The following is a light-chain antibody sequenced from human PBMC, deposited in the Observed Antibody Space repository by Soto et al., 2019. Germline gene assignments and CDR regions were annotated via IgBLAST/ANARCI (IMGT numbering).Light chain of an antibody. J-gene: IGKJ1*01. CDR3: QQYGNSPVA. CDR1: QIISSSY. V-gene: IGKV3-20*01. Sequence: IVLTQSPCTLSLSPGERDTLSCRASQIISSSYLAWYQQTPGQAPRLLIYGASSRATGIPDRFSGSGSGTDFTLTISRLEPEDFAVYYCQQYGNSPVAFGQGTKVDIK. CDR2: GAS.